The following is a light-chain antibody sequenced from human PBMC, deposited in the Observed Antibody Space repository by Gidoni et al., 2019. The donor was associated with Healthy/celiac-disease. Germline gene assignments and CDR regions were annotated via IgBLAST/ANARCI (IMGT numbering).Light chain of an antibody. CDR1: QSVSSN. V-gene: IGKV3-11*01. Sequence: EIVLTQSPATLSLSPGERATLSCRASQSVSSNLAWYPQKPGQAPRLLIYDASNRATGIPARFSGSGSGTDFTLTISSLEPEDFAVYYCQQRSNWPPWTFGQGTKVEIK. CDR3: QQRSNWPPWT. J-gene: IGKJ1*01. CDR2: DAS.